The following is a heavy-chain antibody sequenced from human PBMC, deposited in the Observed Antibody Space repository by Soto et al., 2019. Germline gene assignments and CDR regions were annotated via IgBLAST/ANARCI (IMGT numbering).Heavy chain of an antibody. D-gene: IGHD2-2*01. J-gene: IGHJ6*02. CDR3: AKSLGYCISTSRLYYYYGMDV. V-gene: IGHV3-9*01. CDR2: ISWNSGSI. CDR1: GFTFDDYA. Sequence: GGSLRLSCAASGFTFDDYAMHWVRQAPGKGLEWVSGISWNSGSIGYADSVKGRFTISRDNAKNSLYLQMNSLRAEDTALYYCAKSLGYCISTSRLYYYYGMDVWGQGTTVTVSS.